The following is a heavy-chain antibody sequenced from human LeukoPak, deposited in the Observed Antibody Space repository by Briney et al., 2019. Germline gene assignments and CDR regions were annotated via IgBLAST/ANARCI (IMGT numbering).Heavy chain of an antibody. J-gene: IGHJ4*02. Sequence: GGSLRLSCAASGFTFSSYSMNWVRQAPGKGLEWVSSISRTSRHKYYSDSVKGRFTISRDDAENSLFLQMDSLRAEDTAVYYCARDRAVVAIDYWGQGTLVTVSS. D-gene: IGHD5-12*01. V-gene: IGHV3-21*01. CDR1: GFTFSSYS. CDR2: ISRTSRHK. CDR3: ARDRAVVAIDY.